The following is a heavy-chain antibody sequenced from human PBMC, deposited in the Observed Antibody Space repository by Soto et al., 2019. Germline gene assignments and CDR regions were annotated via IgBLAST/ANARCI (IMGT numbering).Heavy chain of an antibody. J-gene: IGHJ4*02. CDR2: ITSKINGETT. CDR3: TTDEGDANKFYTLDF. Sequence: EVQVVESGGAFVEPGGSLRLSCAVSSFTFSDAWLSWVRQAPGKGLEWVGRITSKINGETTAYAAPVRGRFTTSRDDSRGTLYVQMNSLTNEDTAVYYCTTDEGDANKFYTLDFCGQGILVTVSS. V-gene: IGHV3-15*02. CDR1: SFTFSDAW. D-gene: IGHD2-2*02.